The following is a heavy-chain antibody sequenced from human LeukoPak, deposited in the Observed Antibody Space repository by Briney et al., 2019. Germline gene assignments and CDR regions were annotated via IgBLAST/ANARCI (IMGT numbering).Heavy chain of an antibody. J-gene: IGHJ4*02. Sequence: SETLSLTCAVYGGSFSEYYWSWIRQPPGKGLEWIGEINHSGSTNYNPSLKSRVTISVDTSKNQFSLKLSSVTAADTAVYYCARDGVAAALDYWGQGTLVTVSS. D-gene: IGHD6-13*01. CDR2: INHSGST. CDR1: GGSFSEYY. V-gene: IGHV4-34*01. CDR3: ARDGVAAALDY.